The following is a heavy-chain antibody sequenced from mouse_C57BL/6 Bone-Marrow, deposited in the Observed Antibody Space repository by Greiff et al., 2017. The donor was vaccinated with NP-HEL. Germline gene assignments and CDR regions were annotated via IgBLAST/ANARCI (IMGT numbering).Heavy chain of an antibody. CDR2: ICYSGST. D-gene: IGHD2-2*01. J-gene: IGHJ4*01. CDR1: GYTITSDY. CDR3: ARSPLWLRRNYYAMDY. V-gene: IGHV3-8*01. Sequence: EVKLQESGPGLVKPAQTLSLPCSVTGYTITSDYWNWIRKFPGLKLEYIGYICYSGSTYYHPSLKSRISITRDTPKNQYYLQLNSVTTEDTATYYCARSPLWLRRNYYAMDYWGQGTSVTVSS.